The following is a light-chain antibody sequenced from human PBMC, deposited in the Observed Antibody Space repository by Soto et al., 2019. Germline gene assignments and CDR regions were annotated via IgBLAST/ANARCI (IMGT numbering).Light chain of an antibody. CDR3: SSYTSNKNV. CDR2: EVS. CDR1: SSDVGDYKY. V-gene: IGLV2-14*01. Sequence: QSVLTQPASVSGSPGQSITISCTGSSSDVGDYKYASWYQQHPGKAPKLMIYEVSNRPSGVSHRFSGSKSGDTASLTISGLQAEDEADYYCSSYTSNKNVFGTGTKVNVL. J-gene: IGLJ1*01.